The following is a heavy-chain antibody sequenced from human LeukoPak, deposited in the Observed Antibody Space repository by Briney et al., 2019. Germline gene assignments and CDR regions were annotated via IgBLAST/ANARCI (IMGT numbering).Heavy chain of an antibody. Sequence: PSETLSLTCTVSGGSISSYYWSWIRQPPGKGLEWIGYIYYSGSTNYNPPLKSRVTISVDTSKNQFSLKLSSVTAGDTAVYYCARRPTTVTTGYYYYYMDVWGKGTTVTVSS. CDR1: GGSISSYY. CDR3: ARRPTTVTTGYYYYYMDV. V-gene: IGHV4-59*08. J-gene: IGHJ6*03. CDR2: IYYSGST. D-gene: IGHD4-17*01.